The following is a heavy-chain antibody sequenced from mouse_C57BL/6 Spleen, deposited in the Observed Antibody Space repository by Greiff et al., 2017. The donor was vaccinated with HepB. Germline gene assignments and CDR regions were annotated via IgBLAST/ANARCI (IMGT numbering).Heavy chain of an antibody. V-gene: IGHV1-81*01. CDR3: APYDYGSLYYFDY. Sequence: QVQLKQSGAELARPGASVKLSCKASGYTFTSYGISWVKQRTGQGLEWIGEIYPRSGNTYYNEKFKGKATLTADKSSSTAYMELRSLTSEDSAVYFCAPYDYGSLYYFDYWGQGTTLTVAS. CDR1: GYTFTSYG. CDR2: IYPRSGNT. J-gene: IGHJ2*01. D-gene: IGHD1-1*01.